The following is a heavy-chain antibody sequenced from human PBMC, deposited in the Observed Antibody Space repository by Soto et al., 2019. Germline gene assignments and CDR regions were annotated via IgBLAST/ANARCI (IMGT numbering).Heavy chain of an antibody. D-gene: IGHD3-22*01. CDR2: IIPILGLA. CDR1: GGTFSIYT. CDR3: ASRYDSSDY. V-gene: IGHV1-69*02. Sequence: QVQLVQSGAEVKKPGSSVKVSCKASGGTFSIYTISWVRQAPGQGLEWMGRIIPILGLANYAQKFQGRVTITADKTPSTAYMELSSLRSEDTAVYYYASRYDSSDYWGQGTLVTVSS. J-gene: IGHJ4*02.